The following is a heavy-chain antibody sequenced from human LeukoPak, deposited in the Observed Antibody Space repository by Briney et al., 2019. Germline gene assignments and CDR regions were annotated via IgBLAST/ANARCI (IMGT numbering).Heavy chain of an antibody. CDR3: ARELMDTAMVTGFGY. D-gene: IGHD5-18*01. V-gene: IGHV1-69*04. CDR1: GGTFSSYA. J-gene: IGHJ4*02. CDR2: IIPIFGIA. Sequence: SVRVSCKASGGTFSSYAISWVRQAPGQGLEWMGRIIPIFGIANYAQKFQGRVTITADKSTSTAYMELSSLRSEDTAVYYCARELMDTAMVTGFGYWGQGTLVTVSS.